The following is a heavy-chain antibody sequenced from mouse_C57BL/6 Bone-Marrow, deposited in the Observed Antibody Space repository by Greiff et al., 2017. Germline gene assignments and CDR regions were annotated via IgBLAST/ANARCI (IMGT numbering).Heavy chain of an antibody. CDR2: IDPNDGDT. V-gene: IGHV14-2*01. CDR1: GFNINDYY. Sequence: VHVKQSGAELVKPGASVKLSCTASGFNINDYYMHWVKQRTEQGLEWIGRIDPNDGDTKYAAKFQGKATITADTSSNTAYLQLSSLTSEDTAVYYCAPGALAYWGQGTTLTVSS. CDR3: APGALAY. J-gene: IGHJ2*01.